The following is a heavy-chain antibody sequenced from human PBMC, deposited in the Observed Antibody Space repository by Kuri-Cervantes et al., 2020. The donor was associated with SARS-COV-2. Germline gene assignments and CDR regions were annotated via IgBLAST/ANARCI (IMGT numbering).Heavy chain of an antibody. V-gene: IGHV3-74*01. J-gene: IGHJ4*02. D-gene: IGHD2-2*01. CDR1: GFTFSSYW. CDR3: EKFDLSVPAATIFGY. CDR2: INSDGSST. Sequence: GESLKISCAASGFTFSSYWMYLVRQSPGKGLVWVSRINSDGSSTIYEDSVKGRFTISRDKSKNTLYLQMNSLRAEDTAVYYCEKFDLSVPAATIFGYWAQGPL.